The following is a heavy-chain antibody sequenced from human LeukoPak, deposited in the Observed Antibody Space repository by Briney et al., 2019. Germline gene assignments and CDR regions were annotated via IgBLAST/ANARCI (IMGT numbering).Heavy chain of an antibody. D-gene: IGHD5-18*01. Sequence: GGSLRLSCAASGFTFSSYWMHWVRQAPGKGLVWVSRINSDGSSTSYADSVKGRFTISRDNAKNTLYLQMNSLRAEDTAVYYCTRGPIQLWLHNGMDVWGQGTTVTVSS. CDR1: GFTFSSYW. CDR2: INSDGSST. V-gene: IGHV3-74*01. CDR3: TRGPIQLWLHNGMDV. J-gene: IGHJ6*02.